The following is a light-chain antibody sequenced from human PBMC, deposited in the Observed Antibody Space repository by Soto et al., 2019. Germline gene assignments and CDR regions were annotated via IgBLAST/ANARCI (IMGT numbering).Light chain of an antibody. Sequence: DIQMTQSPSSLSASVGDRVTISCRASQSISNYLNWYQQKPGTAPKLLIYAASSLQSGVPSSVSGSGSGTDFTLTISSLQIEDFATYFCQQSDSTPQTFGQGTKVEIK. CDR2: AAS. CDR3: QQSDSTPQT. CDR1: QSISNY. V-gene: IGKV1-39*01. J-gene: IGKJ1*01.